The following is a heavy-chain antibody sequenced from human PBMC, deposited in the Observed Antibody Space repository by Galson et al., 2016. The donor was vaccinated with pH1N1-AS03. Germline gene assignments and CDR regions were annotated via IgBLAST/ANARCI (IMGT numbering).Heavy chain of an antibody. V-gene: IGHV1-18*01. D-gene: IGHD2-15*01. CDR1: GYTFSSYG. Sequence: SVKVSCKASGYTFSSYGISWVRQAPGQGLEWVGWISAYNGNTHYAQNLQGRVTMTTDTSTSTAYMELRSLRSDDTAIYYCARYLPLPDACGMDVWGQGTTVTVSS. J-gene: IGHJ6*02. CDR2: ISAYNGNT. CDR3: ARYLPLPDACGMDV.